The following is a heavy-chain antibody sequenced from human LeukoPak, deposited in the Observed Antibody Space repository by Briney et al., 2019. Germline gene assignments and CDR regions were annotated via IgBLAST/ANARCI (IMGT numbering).Heavy chain of an antibody. CDR2: IYPGGSDT. V-gene: IGHV5-51*01. Sequence: KSGESLKISCKGSGYSFTSYWIGWVRQMPGKGLEWMGIIYPGGSDTRYSPSFQGQVTISADKSISTAYLQWSSLKASDTAMYYCARCITVTGGFYYYYYMDVWGKGTTVTVSS. J-gene: IGHJ6*03. D-gene: IGHD4-11*01. CDR1: GYSFTSYW. CDR3: ARCITVTGGFYYYYYMDV.